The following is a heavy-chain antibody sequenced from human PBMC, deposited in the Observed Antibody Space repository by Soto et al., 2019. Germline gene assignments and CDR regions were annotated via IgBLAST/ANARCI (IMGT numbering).Heavy chain of an antibody. Sequence: EVQLVESGGGLVHPGGSLSLSCAGSGSTSSNTWMHWVRQAPGKGLEWVSRIDHDGPTDYADSVRGRFTISRDNAENTLYLQMNSLRPEDTAVYYCVRDSHGDYWGQGTLVTVSS. J-gene: IGHJ4*02. CDR3: VRDSHGDY. V-gene: IGHV3-74*01. CDR1: GSTSSNTW. CDR2: IDHDGPT.